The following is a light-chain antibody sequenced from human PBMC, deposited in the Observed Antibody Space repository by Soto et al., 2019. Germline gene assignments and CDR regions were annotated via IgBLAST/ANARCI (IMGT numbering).Light chain of an antibody. J-gene: IGKJ4*01. V-gene: IGKV4-1*01. Sequence: DIVMTQSPDSLAVSLGERATINCKSSQSVLYSSNNENYLAWYQQKPGQPPKLLIYWASTRESGVPDRFSGSGSGTDFTLTISSLQAEDVAVYYCQQYYSPPLTFGGGTKVDI. CDR2: WAS. CDR1: QSVLYSSNNENY. CDR3: QQYYSPPLT.